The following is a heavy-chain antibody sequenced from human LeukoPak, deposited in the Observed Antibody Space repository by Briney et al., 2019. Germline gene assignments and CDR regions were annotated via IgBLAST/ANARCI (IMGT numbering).Heavy chain of an antibody. Sequence: GRSLRLTCAASGFTFEEYGMHWVRQVPGKGLEWVSAISWNSDNIDYADSVKGRFTISRDNAKNSLYLEMSSLRNEDTAVYYCARFRTAFDYWGQGTLVTVSS. CDR1: GFTFEEYG. J-gene: IGHJ4*02. CDR3: ARFRTAFDY. V-gene: IGHV3-9*01. D-gene: IGHD5-18*01. CDR2: ISWNSDNI.